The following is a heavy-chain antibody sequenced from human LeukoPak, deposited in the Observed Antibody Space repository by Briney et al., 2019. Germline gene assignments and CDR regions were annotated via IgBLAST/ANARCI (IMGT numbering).Heavy chain of an antibody. Sequence: PGGSLRLSCAASGFTFSSYAMNWVRQAPGKGLEYVSGISGSGGSTYYANSVKGRFIISRDNSKNTLYLQMGSLRAEDMAVYYCARGGYSSGWYVRSHDYWGQGTLVTVSS. CDR1: GFTFSSYA. J-gene: IGHJ4*02. CDR2: ISGSGGST. D-gene: IGHD6-19*01. CDR3: ARGGYSSGWYVRSHDY. V-gene: IGHV3-64*01.